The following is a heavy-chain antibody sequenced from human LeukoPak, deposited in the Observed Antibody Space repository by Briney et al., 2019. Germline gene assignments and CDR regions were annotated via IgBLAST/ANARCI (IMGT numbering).Heavy chain of an antibody. CDR1: GGSFSGYY. D-gene: IGHD1-26*01. CDR3: AGGGGGVVGATSPLTDAFDI. V-gene: IGHV4-34*01. CDR2: INHSGST. J-gene: IGHJ3*02. Sequence: SETLSLTCAVYGGSFSGYYWSWIRQPPGKGLEWIGEINHSGSTNYNPSLKSRVTISVDTSKNQFSLKLSSVTAADTAVYYCAGGGGGVVGATSPLTDAFDIWGQGTMVTVSS.